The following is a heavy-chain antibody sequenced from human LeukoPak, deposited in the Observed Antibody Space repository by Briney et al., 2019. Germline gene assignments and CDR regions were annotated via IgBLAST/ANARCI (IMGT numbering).Heavy chain of an antibody. D-gene: IGHD1-26*01. CDR3: ARLVGPGWFDP. V-gene: IGHV4-59*08. Sequence: SETLSLTCSVSGGSITSHYWSWIRQSPGKGVEWIGHVSDGASTNYSPSLKSRVSISVDTSKNQFSLKLSSVTAADTAVYYCARLVGPGWFDPWGQGTLVTVSS. CDR1: GGSITSHY. J-gene: IGHJ5*02. CDR2: VSDGAST.